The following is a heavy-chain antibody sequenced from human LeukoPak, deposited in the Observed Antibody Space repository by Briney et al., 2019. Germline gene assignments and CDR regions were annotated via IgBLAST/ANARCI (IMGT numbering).Heavy chain of an antibody. V-gene: IGHV3-23*01. J-gene: IGHJ4*02. CDR2: ISGSGDST. D-gene: IGHD3-9*01. CDR3: AKGRRYYDILTGYHKYYFDY. Sequence: GGSLRLSCAASGFTFSSYAMSWVRQAPGKGLEWVSAISGSGDSTYYADSVKGRFTISRDNSKNTLYLQMNSLRAEDTAVYYCAKGRRYYDILTGYHKYYFDYWGQGTLVTVSS. CDR1: GFTFSSYA.